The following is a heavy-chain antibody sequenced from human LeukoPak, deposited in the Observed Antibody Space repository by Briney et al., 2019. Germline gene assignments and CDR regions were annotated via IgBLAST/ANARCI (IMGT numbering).Heavy chain of an antibody. D-gene: IGHD5-18*01. V-gene: IGHV4-34*01. J-gene: IGHJ4*02. CDR3: ARGSSWQLWLSD. Sequence: SETLSLTGAVYGGSFSGYYWSWIRQPPGKGLEWIGEINHSGSTNYNPSLKSRVTISVDTSKNQFSLKLSSVTAADTAVYYCARGSSWQLWLSDWGQGTLVTVSS. CDR2: INHSGST. CDR1: GGSFSGYY.